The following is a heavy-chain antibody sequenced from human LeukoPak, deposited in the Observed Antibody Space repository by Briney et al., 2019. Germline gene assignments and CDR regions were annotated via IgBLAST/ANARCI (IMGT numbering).Heavy chain of an antibody. CDR3: ARGLSPLPATPPGNWFDP. CDR1: GGSFSGYY. CDR2: INHSGST. D-gene: IGHD2-15*01. Sequence: SETLSLTCAVYGGSFSGYYWSWIRQPPGKGLEWVGEINHSGSTNYNPSLKSRVTISVDTSKNQFSLKLSSVTAADTAVYYCARGLSPLPATPPGNWFDPWGQGTLVTVSS. V-gene: IGHV4-34*01. J-gene: IGHJ5*02.